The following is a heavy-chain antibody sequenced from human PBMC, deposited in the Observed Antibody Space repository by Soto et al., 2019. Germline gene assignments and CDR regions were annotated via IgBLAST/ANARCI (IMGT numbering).Heavy chain of an antibody. CDR1: GFTFSSYA. J-gene: IGHJ4*02. CDR2: ISGSGDST. CDR3: ARRGRGSYCDY. V-gene: IGHV3-23*01. Sequence: EVQLLESGGGLVQPGGSLRLSCAASGFTFSSYAMRWVRQAPGKGLEWVSAISGSGDSTYYADSVKGRFTISRDNSKNTLYLQLDSLRAEDTSVYDCARRGRGSYCDYWGQGTLVTVSS. D-gene: IGHD3-16*01.